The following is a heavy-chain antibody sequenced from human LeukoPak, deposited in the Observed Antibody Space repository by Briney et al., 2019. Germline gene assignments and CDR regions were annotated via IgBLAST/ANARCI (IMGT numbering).Heavy chain of an antibody. D-gene: IGHD2-2*01. CDR2: IYYSGST. V-gene: IGHV4-39*07. CDR3: ARENVEVPAAIRFAFDI. Sequence: SETLSLTCTVSGGSISSSSYYWGWIRQPPGKGLEWIGSIYYSGSTYYNPSLKSRVTMSVDTSKNQFSLKLSSLTAADTAVYYCARENVEVPAAIRFAFDIWGQGTMVTVSS. J-gene: IGHJ3*02. CDR1: GGSISSSSYY.